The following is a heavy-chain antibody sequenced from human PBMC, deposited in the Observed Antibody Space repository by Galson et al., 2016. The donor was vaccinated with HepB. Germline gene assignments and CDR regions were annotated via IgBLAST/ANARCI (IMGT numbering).Heavy chain of an antibody. CDR1: GGTFSSFA. J-gene: IGHJ4*02. D-gene: IGHD4-17*01. V-gene: IGHV1-69*13. Sequence: SVKVSCKASGGTFSSFAISWVRQAPGQGLEWMGGIIPIFATTNYPQKFQGRVTITADESTSTAYMELSSLRFEDTAVYYCARDRDRDYGFSPWGQGTPVTVSS. CDR2: IIPIFATT. CDR3: ARDRDRDYGFSP.